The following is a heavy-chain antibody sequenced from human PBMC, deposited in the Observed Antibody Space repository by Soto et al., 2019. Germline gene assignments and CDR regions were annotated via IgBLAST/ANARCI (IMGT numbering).Heavy chain of an antibody. CDR3: ASTNSGYDPPYYCYYYMDV. CDR2: IYYSGST. CDR1: GGSISSYY. V-gene: IGHV4-59*01. Sequence: AETLSLTCTVSGGSISSYYWSWIRQPPGKGLEWIGYIYYSGSTNYNPSLKSRVTISVDTSKNQFSLKLSSVTAADTAVYYCASTNSGYDPPYYCYYYMDVWGKGTTVTVSS. J-gene: IGHJ6*03. D-gene: IGHD5-12*01.